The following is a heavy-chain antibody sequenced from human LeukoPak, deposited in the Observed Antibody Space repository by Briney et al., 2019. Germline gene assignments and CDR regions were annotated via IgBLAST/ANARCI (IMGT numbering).Heavy chain of an antibody. CDR1: GFTFSSYA. CDR2: ISGSGGST. CDR3: AKRGAEVGTTIAPGDY. V-gene: IGHV3-23*01. D-gene: IGHD1-26*01. J-gene: IGHJ4*02. Sequence: GGSLRLSCAASGFTFSSYAMSWVRQAPGKGLEWVSAISGSGGSTYYADSVKGRFTISRDNSKNTLYLQMNSLRAEDTAVYYCAKRGAEVGTTIAPGDYWGQGSLVTVSS.